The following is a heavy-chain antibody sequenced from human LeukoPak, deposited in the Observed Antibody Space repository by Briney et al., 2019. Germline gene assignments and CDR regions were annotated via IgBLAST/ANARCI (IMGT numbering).Heavy chain of an antibody. CDR1: GFTFSSYW. CDR3: ATTASRGSSWYYYYYYMDV. D-gene: IGHD6-13*01. V-gene: IGHV3-7*01. CDR2: IKQDGSEK. J-gene: IGHJ6*03. Sequence: PGGSLRLSCAASGFTFSSYWMSWVRQAPGKGLEWVANIKQDGSEKYYVDSVKGRFTISRDNAKNSLYLQMSSLRAEDTAVYYCATTASRGSSWYYYYYYMDVWGKGTTVTVSS.